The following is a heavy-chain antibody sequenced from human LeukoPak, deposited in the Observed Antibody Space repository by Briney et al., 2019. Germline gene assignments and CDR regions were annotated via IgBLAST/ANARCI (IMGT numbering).Heavy chain of an antibody. D-gene: IGHD6-13*01. Sequence: GGSLRLSCSASGFAFRNYGMAWVRQAPGKGLDFVSAVNAKGDVTFYADSVKGRFTISRDNSKNTLFLQMNSLRAEDTAVYYCASDRDSSTWSYYWGQGTLVTVSS. J-gene: IGHJ4*02. CDR1: GFAFRNYG. CDR3: ASDRDSSTWSYY. CDR2: VNAKGDVT. V-gene: IGHV3-23*01.